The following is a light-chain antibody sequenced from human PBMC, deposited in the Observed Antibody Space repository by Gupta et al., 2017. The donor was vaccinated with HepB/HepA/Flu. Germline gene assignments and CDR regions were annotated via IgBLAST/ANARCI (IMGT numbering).Light chain of an antibody. J-gene: IGKJ1*01. Sequence: DIVLPQSPGSLSLSPGERATLSCRASQHVSSSYLAWFQQKPGLPPRLLIYGTFTRATGIPDRFSGSGFGTDFTLTISRLEPEDFAVYYCQQYSRSLWAFGQGTKVEVK. CDR2: GTF. CDR3: QQYSRSLWA. V-gene: IGKV3-20*01. CDR1: QHVSSSY.